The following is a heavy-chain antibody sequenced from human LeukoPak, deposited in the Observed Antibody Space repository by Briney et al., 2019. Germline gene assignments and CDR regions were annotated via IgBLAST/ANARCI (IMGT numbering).Heavy chain of an antibody. V-gene: IGHV5-10-1*01. CDR2: IDPTDSYS. Sequence: GESLKISCKGSGYSFTNYWISWVRQMPGKGLEWMGRIDPTDSYSNYSPSLKGHVTISADKSISTAYLQWSNLEASDTGMYYCARLLVGGQDYFVYWGQGTLVTVSS. D-gene: IGHD2-15*01. CDR1: GYSFTNYW. J-gene: IGHJ4*02. CDR3: ARLLVGGQDYFVY.